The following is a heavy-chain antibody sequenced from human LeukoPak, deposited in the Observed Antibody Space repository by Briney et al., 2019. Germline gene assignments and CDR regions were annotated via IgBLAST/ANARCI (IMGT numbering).Heavy chain of an antibody. CDR1: GFTFSSYS. CDR3: AYLRVVPAAYNWFDP. CDR2: ISSSSSYI. D-gene: IGHD2-2*01. V-gene: IGHV3-21*01. Sequence: GSLRLSCAASGFTFSSYSMNWVRQAPGKGLEWVSSISSSSSYIYYADSVKGRFTISRDNAKNSLYLQMNSLRAEDTAVYYCAYLRVVPAAYNWFDPWGQGTLVTVSS. J-gene: IGHJ5*02.